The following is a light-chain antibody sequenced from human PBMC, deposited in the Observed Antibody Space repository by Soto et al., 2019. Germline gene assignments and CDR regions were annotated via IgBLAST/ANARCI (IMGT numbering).Light chain of an antibody. CDR2: GAS. V-gene: IGKV3D-20*02. CDR1: QSVSSSY. J-gene: IGKJ4*01. Sequence: THSPPTLSASVVDRATLSCMASQSVSSSYLAWYQQKPGQAPRLLIYGASSRATGIPDRFSGSGSGTDFTLTISSLEPEDFAVYYCQQRSNWPRLTFGGGTKVDIK. CDR3: QQRSNWPRLT.